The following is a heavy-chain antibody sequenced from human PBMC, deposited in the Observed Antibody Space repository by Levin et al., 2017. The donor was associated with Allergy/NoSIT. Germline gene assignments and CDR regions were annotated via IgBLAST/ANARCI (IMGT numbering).Heavy chain of an antibody. D-gene: IGHD3-9*01. Sequence: PGGSLRLSCAASGFRFSSYSMNWVRQAPGKGLEWVSYISSSSTMIYYGDSVRGRFTISRDNAKNSLYLQMNSLRDEDTAMYYCATVPTITNAFDIWGQGTMVTVSS. V-gene: IGHV3-48*02. J-gene: IGHJ3*02. CDR3: ATVPTITNAFDI. CDR2: ISSSSTMI. CDR1: GFRFSSYS.